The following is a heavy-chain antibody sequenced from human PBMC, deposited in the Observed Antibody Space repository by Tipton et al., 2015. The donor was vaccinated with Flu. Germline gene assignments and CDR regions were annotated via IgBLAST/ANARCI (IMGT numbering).Heavy chain of an antibody. J-gene: IGHJ4*02. Sequence: LRLSCAVYGGSFSGYYWSWIRQPPGKGLEWIGEINHSGSTNYNPSLKSRVTISVDTSKNQFSLRVNSVTAADTAVYYCARRPSGAVVAYYFDYWGQGTLVTASS. V-gene: IGHV4-34*01. CDR1: GGSFSGYY. CDR3: ARRPSGAVVAYYFDY. D-gene: IGHD2-15*01. CDR2: INHSGST.